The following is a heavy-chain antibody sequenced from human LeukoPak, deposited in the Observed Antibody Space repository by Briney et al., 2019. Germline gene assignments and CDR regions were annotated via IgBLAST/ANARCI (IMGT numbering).Heavy chain of an antibody. CDR1: GFTFSSYA. V-gene: IGHV3-43D*03. J-gene: IGHJ4*02. CDR3: AKEIYSRYGPGSYIDY. CDR2: ISWDGGST. D-gene: IGHD3-10*01. Sequence: GGSLRLSCAASGFTFSSYAMHWVRQAPGKGLEWVSLISWDGGSTYYADSVKGRFTISRDNSKNSLSLQMNSLRAEDSALYYCAKEIYSRYGPGSYIDYWGQGTLVTVSS.